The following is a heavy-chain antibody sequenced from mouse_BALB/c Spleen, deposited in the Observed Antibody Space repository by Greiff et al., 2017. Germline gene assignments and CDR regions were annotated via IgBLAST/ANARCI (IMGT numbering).Heavy chain of an antibody. D-gene: IGHD2-14*01. J-gene: IGHJ2*01. CDR3: ARDNYRYLDY. CDR1: GFTFSDYY. Sequence: EVMLVESGGGLVKPGGSLKLSCAASGFTFSDYYMYWVRQTPEKRLEWVATISDGGSYTYYPDSVKGRFTISRDNAKNNLYLQMSSLKSEDTAMYYCARDNYRYLDYWGQGTTLTVSS. V-gene: IGHV5-4*02. CDR2: ISDGGSYT.